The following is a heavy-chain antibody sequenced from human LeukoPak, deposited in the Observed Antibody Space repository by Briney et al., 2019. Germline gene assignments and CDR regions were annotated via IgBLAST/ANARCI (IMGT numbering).Heavy chain of an antibody. CDR2: IIPIFGTA. V-gene: IGHV1-69*13. Sequence: ASVKVSCKASGGTFSSYAISWVRQAPGQGLEWMGGIIPIFGTANYAQKFQGRVTITADESTSTAYMELSSLRSEDTAVYYCAREGGPFSDAFDIWGQGTMVTVSS. CDR3: AREGGPFSDAFDI. D-gene: IGHD2/OR15-2a*01. CDR1: GGTFSSYA. J-gene: IGHJ3*02.